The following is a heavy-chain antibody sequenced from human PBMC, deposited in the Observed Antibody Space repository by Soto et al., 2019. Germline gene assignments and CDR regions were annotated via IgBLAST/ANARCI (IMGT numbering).Heavy chain of an antibody. Sequence: PSETLSLTCTVSGGSISSGGYYWSWIRQHPGKGLEWIGYIYYSGSTYYNPSLKSRVTISVDTSKNQFSLKLSSVTAADTAVYYWARLLVYYYGSGSYFFWNYYYGMDVWGQGTTVTVSS. J-gene: IGHJ6*02. CDR1: GGSISSGGYY. CDR3: ARLLVYYYGSGSYFFWNYYYGMDV. V-gene: IGHV4-31*03. D-gene: IGHD3-10*01. CDR2: IYYSGST.